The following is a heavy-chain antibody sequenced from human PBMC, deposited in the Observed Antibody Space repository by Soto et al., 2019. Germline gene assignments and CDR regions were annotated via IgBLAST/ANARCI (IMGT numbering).Heavy chain of an antibody. D-gene: IGHD4-17*01. CDR3: AKGTTVTPWRYLDH. CDR1: RFAFSSYA. Sequence: QEQLVESGGGVVQPGKSLRLSCTASRFAFSSYAMHWVRQAPGKGLEWVAVISYDGGYENYADSVKGRFTVSRDNSKNTLWLQMNSLRAEDTALYYCAKGTTVTPWRYLDHWGQGTLVTVSS. V-gene: IGHV3-30*18. J-gene: IGHJ2*01. CDR2: ISYDGGYE.